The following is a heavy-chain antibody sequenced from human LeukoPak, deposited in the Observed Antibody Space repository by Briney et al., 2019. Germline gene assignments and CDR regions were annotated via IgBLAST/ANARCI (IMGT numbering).Heavy chain of an antibody. Sequence: SETLSLTCTVSGGSISSDSYYWGWTRQPPGKGLEWIGSIYHTGSTYYNPSLKSRVTMSVETSKKQFSLKLSSVTAADMAVYYCARSTHDYDFWSGYYPLDPWGQGTLVTVSS. V-gene: IGHV4-39*01. CDR1: GGSISSDSYY. J-gene: IGHJ5*02. CDR2: IYHTGST. D-gene: IGHD3-3*01. CDR3: ARSTHDYDFWSGYYPLDP.